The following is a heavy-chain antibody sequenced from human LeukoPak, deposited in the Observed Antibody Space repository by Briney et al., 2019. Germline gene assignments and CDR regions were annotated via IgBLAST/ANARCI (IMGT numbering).Heavy chain of an antibody. CDR1: GGSFSGYY. D-gene: IGHD3-9*01. CDR3: ASDIFRYNWFDP. Sequence: SETLSLTCAVYGGSFSGYYWSWIRQPPGKGLEWIGEINHSGSTNYNPSLKSRVTISVDTSKNQFSLKLSSVTAADTAVYYCASDIFRYNWFDPWGQGTLVTVPS. J-gene: IGHJ5*02. V-gene: IGHV4-34*01. CDR2: INHSGST.